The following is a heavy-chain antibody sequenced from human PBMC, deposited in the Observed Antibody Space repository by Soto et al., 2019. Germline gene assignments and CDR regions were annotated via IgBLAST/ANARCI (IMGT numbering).Heavy chain of an antibody. Sequence: GASLRLSCAASGFTFSSYAMSWVRQAPGKGLEWVAVISYDGSNKYYADSVKGRFTISRDNSKNTLYLQMNSLRAEDTAVYYCAREYDFWSGYYIYGMDVWGQGTTVTLSS. CDR1: GFTFSSYA. J-gene: IGHJ6*02. CDR2: ISYDGSNK. CDR3: AREYDFWSGYYIYGMDV. V-gene: IGHV3-30-3*01. D-gene: IGHD3-3*01.